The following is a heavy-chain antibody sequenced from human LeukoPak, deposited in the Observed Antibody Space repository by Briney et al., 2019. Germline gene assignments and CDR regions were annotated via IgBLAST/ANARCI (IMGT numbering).Heavy chain of an antibody. V-gene: IGHV3-23*01. J-gene: IGHJ4*02. Sequence: GGSLRLSCAASGFTFSSYWMSWVRQAPGKGLEWVSAISGSGGSTYYADSVKGRFTISRDNSKNTLYLQMNSLRAEDTAVYYCAKHLAVAVNFDYWGQGTLVTVSS. CDR1: GFTFSSYW. D-gene: IGHD6-19*01. CDR3: AKHLAVAVNFDY. CDR2: ISGSGGST.